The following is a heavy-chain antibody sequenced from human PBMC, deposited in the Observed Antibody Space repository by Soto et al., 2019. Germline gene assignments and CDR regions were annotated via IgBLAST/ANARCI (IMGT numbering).Heavy chain of an antibody. CDR1: GFTFSSYW. CDR3: ARDGGVPLGYCSGGSCGWFDP. D-gene: IGHD2-15*01. J-gene: IGHJ5*02. Sequence: EVQLVESGGGLVQPGGSLRLSCAASGFTFSSYWMHWVRQAPGKGLVWVSRINSDGSSTSYADSVKGRFTISRDNAKNRLYLQMNSLRAEDTAVYYCARDGGVPLGYCSGGSCGWFDPWGQGTLVTVSS. CDR2: INSDGSST. V-gene: IGHV3-74*01.